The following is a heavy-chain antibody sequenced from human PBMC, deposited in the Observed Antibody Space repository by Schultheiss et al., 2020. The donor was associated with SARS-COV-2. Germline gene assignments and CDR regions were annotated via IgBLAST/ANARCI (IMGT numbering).Heavy chain of an antibody. D-gene: IGHD4-17*01. V-gene: IGHV3-30*04. Sequence: GESLKISCAASGFTFSSYAMHWVRQAPGKGLEWVAVISYDGSNKYYADSVKGRFTISRDNSKNSLYLQMNSLRAEDTAVYYCARDGDGDAIYYYYGMDVWGQGTTVTVSS. CDR1: GFTFSSYA. J-gene: IGHJ6*02. CDR3: ARDGDGDAIYYYYGMDV. CDR2: ISYDGSNK.